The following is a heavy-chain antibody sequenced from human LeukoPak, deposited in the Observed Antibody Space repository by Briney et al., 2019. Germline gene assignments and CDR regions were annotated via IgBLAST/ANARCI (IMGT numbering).Heavy chain of an antibody. V-gene: IGHV4-39*07. CDR1: GGSISSSSYY. J-gene: IGHJ2*01. CDR2: IYYSGST. Sequence: PSETLSLTCTVSGGSISSSSYYWGWIRQPPGKGLEWIGSIYYSGSTYYNPSLKSRVTISLDTSKNQFSLNLTSVTAADTAVYYCARGHLEWLLSHWYFDLWGRGTLVTVSS. CDR3: ARGHLEWLLSHWYFDL. D-gene: IGHD3-3*01.